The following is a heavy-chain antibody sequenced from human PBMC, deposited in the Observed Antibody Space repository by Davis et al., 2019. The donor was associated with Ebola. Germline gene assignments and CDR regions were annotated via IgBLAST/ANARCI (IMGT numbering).Heavy chain of an antibody. D-gene: IGHD3-10*01. Sequence: MPSETLSLTCTVSGGSISSHYWSWVRQSPGKGLEWIADINYSGRTNYNPSLARRVTISIATSKNQFSLKLSSVTTADTAVYYCAGERGGASYDYWGQGTLVTVSS. J-gene: IGHJ4*02. CDR3: AGERGGASYDY. CDR1: GGSISSHY. V-gene: IGHV4-59*11. CDR2: INYSGRT.